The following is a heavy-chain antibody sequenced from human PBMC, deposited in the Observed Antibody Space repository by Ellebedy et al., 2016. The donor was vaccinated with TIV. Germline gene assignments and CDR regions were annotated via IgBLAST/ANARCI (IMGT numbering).Heavy chain of an antibody. V-gene: IGHV3-48*04. Sequence: GGSLRLSCAASGFTFSSYSMNWVRQAPGKGLEWVSYISSSSSTIYYADSVKGRFTISRDNAKNSLYLQMNSLRAEDTAVYYCARDRGWELLGGMDVWGQGTTVTVSS. CDR2: ISSSSSTI. D-gene: IGHD1-26*01. J-gene: IGHJ6*02. CDR3: ARDRGWELLGGMDV. CDR1: GFTFSSYS.